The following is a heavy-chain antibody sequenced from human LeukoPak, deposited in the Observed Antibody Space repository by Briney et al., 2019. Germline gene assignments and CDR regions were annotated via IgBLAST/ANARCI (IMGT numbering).Heavy chain of an antibody. D-gene: IGHD6-6*01. CDR2: ISDSGGNT. CDR1: GFTFNSYP. V-gene: IGHV3-23*01. CDR3: ARHRSSWLIDY. J-gene: IGHJ4*02. Sequence: GGSLRLSCAASGFTFNSYPMSWVRQTPWERLQWVSGISDSGGNTYYADSVRGRFTISRDNSKNTLYLQMNSLRAEDTAVYYCARHRSSWLIDYWGQGTLVTVSS.